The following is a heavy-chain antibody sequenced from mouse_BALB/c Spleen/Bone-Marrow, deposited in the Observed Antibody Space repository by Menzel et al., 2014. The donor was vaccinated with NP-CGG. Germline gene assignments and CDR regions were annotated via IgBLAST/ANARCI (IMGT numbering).Heavy chain of an antibody. J-gene: IGHJ2*01. CDR2: ILPGSGST. V-gene: IGHV1-9*01. CDR3: ARKEGYDGYPDY. CDR1: GYTFSSYW. D-gene: IGHD2-3*01. Sequence: VQLQQSGAELMKPGASVKISCKATGYTFSSYWIEWVKQRPGHGLEWIGEILPGSGSTNYNEKFKGKATFTADTSSNTAYMQLSSLTSEDSAVYYCARKEGYDGYPDYWCQGTTLTVSS.